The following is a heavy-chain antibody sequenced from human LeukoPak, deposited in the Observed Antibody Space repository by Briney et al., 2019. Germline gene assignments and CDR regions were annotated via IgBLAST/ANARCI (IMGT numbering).Heavy chain of an antibody. CDR2: ISGSGGST. Sequence: GGSLRLSCAASGFTFSNNALSWVRQAPGKGLEWVSVISGSGGSTFYADSVKGRFTISRDNSKNTLYLQMDSLRAGDTAVYYCARGRLRVIDAFDIWGQGTMVTVSS. CDR1: GFTFSNNA. CDR3: ARGRLRVIDAFDI. D-gene: IGHD2-21*01. J-gene: IGHJ3*02. V-gene: IGHV3-23*01.